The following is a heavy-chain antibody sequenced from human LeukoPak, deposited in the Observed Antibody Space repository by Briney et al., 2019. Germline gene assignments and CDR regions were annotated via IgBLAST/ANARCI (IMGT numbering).Heavy chain of an antibody. D-gene: IGHD3-9*01. CDR1: GGTFSSYA. V-gene: IGHV1-69*05. Sequence: SVKVSCKASGGTFSSYAISWVRQAPGQGLEWMGGIIPIFGTANYAQKFQGRVTITTDESTSTAYMELSSLRSEDTAVYYCARERNDILTGYPLYYFDYWGQGTLVTVSS. CDR2: IIPIFGTA. CDR3: ARERNDILTGYPLYYFDY. J-gene: IGHJ4*02.